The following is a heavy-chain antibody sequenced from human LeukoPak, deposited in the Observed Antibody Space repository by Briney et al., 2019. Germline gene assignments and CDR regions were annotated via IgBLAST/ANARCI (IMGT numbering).Heavy chain of an antibody. CDR2: ISSSGSTI. CDR1: GFTFSDYY. V-gene: IGHV3-11*01. J-gene: IGHJ1*01. D-gene: IGHD2-21*02. CDR3: ARAAYCGGDCYSAEYFQH. Sequence: GGSLRLSCAASGFTFSDYYMSWIRQAPGKGLEWVSYISSSGSTIYYADSVKGRFTISRDNAKNSLYLQMNSLRAEDTAVYYCARAAYCGGDCYSAEYFQHWGQGTLVTVSS.